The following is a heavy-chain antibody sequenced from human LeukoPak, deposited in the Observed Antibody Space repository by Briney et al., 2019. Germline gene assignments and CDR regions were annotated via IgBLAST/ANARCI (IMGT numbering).Heavy chain of an antibody. CDR1: GGSFSGYY. Sequence: SDTLSLTCAVYGGSFSGYYWGWIRQPPGKGLEWIGEINHSGSTNYNPSLKSRVTISVDTSKNQFSLKLSSVTAADTAVYYCARGRDEEYCSGGSCYSGLFWFDPWGQGTLVTVSS. D-gene: IGHD2-15*01. CDR3: ARGRDEEYCSGGSCYSGLFWFDP. J-gene: IGHJ5*02. CDR2: INHSGST. V-gene: IGHV4-34*01.